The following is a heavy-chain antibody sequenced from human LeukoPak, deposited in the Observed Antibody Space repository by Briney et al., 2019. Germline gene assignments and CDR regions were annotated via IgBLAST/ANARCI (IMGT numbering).Heavy chain of an antibody. J-gene: IGHJ3*02. CDR3: ARDLVYDSSIDGAFDI. CDR1: GFIFSHYT. V-gene: IGHV3-48*04. CDR2: IISSGSTI. Sequence: GGSLRLSCAASGFIFSHYTMTWVRQAPGKGLEWVSYIISSGSTIYYPDSVKGRFTISRDNAKNSLYLQINSLRAEDTAVYYCARDLVYDSSIDGAFDIWGQGTMVTVSS. D-gene: IGHD3-22*01.